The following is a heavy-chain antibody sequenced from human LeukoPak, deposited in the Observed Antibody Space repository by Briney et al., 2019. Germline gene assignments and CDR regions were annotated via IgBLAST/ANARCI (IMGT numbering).Heavy chain of an antibody. CDR1: GGSISSYY. Sequence: PSETLSLTCTVSGGSISSYYWSWIRQPPGKGLEWIGYIYYSGSTNYNPSLKSRVTISVDTSKNQFSLKLSSVTAADTAVYYCARQYDSSGYDAFDIWGQGTMVTVSS. D-gene: IGHD3-22*01. CDR3: ARQYDSSGYDAFDI. V-gene: IGHV4-59*01. J-gene: IGHJ3*02. CDR2: IYYSGST.